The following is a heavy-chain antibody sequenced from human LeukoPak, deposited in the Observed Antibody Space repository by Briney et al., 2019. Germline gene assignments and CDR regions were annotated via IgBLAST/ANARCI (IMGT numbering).Heavy chain of an antibody. CDR3: AKGTAAAGNLDY. Sequence: GGSLRLSCAASGFTFSSYAMSWVRQAPGKGLEWVSAISGSGGSTYYADSVKGRFTISRDNAKNSLYLQMNSLRAEDTAVYYCAKGTAAAGNLDYWGQGTLVTVSS. CDR1: GFTFSSYA. D-gene: IGHD6-13*01. CDR2: ISGSGGST. J-gene: IGHJ4*02. V-gene: IGHV3-23*01.